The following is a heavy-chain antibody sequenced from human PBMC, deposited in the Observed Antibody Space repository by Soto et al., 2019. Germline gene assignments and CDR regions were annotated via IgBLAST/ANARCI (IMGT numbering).Heavy chain of an antibody. CDR3: ARGTALCLSSGCWVYFDY. V-gene: IGHV4-59*01. CDR1: GGSISSYY. D-gene: IGHD6-19*01. CDR2: IYYSGST. Sequence: SETLSLTCTVSGGSISSYYWSWIRQPPGKGLEWIGYIYYSGSTNYNPSLKSRVTISVDTSKNQFSLKLSSVTAADTAVYYCARGTALCLSSGCWVYFDYWGQGTLVTVSS. J-gene: IGHJ4*02.